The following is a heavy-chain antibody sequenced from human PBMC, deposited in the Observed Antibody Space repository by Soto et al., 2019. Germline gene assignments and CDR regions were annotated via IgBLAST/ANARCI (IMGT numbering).Heavy chain of an antibody. V-gene: IGHV4-4*02. D-gene: IGHD3-16*02. CDR3: ARAFSLSSWYFDY. J-gene: IGHJ4*02. CDR1: GGSISSSNW. CDR2: IYHRGST. Sequence: TSETLTLTCAVSGGSISSSNWRSWVRQPPGKGLEWIGEIYHRGSTNYNPSLKSRVTISLDKSKNQFSLKLSSVTAADTAVYYCARAFSLSSWYFDYWGQGTLVTVSS.